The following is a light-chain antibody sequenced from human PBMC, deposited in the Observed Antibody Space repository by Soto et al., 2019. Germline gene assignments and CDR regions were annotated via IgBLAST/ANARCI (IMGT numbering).Light chain of an antibody. CDR3: QHYGSSPGT. J-gene: IGKJ5*01. CDR1: QGIGHP. CDR2: DTS. V-gene: IGKV3-20*01. Sequence: VMTQSAVTLSVSKGEGVTLACSACQGIGHPLAWYHHKPGQTPRLLIYDTSTRATGVPARFSGSGSGTDFTLTISRLEPEDFAVYYCQHYGSSPGTFGQGTRPDIK.